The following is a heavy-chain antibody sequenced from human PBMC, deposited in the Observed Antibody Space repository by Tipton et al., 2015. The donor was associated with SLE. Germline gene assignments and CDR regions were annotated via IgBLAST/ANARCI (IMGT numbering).Heavy chain of an antibody. V-gene: IGHV4-59*08. D-gene: IGHD1-7*01. CDR2: IYFSGRT. Sequence: TLSLTCTVSGGSISNYYWTWMRQPPGKGLEWIGYIYFSGRTDYNPSLKSRVTISVDTSKNQFSLKLTSVTAADTAMYYCARVHDWHFYFDYWGQGTLVTVSS. J-gene: IGHJ4*02. CDR3: ARVHDWHFYFDY. CDR1: GGSISNYY.